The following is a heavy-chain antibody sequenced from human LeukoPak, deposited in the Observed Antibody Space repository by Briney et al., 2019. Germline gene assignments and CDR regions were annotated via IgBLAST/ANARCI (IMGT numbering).Heavy chain of an antibody. CDR1: GFTFDDYG. D-gene: IGHD3-22*01. Sequence: GGSLRLSCAASGFTFDDYGMSWVRQAPGKGLEWVSGINWNGGSTGYADSVKGRFTISRDNSKNTLYLQMNSLRAEDTAVYYCAREYFYDSSGYSDAFDIWGQGTMVTVSS. CDR3: AREYFYDSSGYSDAFDI. V-gene: IGHV3-20*04. CDR2: INWNGGST. J-gene: IGHJ3*02.